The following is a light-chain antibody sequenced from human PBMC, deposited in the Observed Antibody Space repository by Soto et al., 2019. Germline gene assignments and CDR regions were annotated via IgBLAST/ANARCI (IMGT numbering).Light chain of an antibody. CDR3: SSYTSSSTLV. CDR2: EVS. V-gene: IGLV2-14*01. J-gene: IGLJ3*02. Sequence: QSALTQPASVSGSPGQSITISCTGTSSDVGGYNYVSWYQQHPGKAPKLMIYEVSNRPSGVSNRFSGSKSGNTASLTISGLQAEDEADYYCSSYTSSSTLVFGGGTKLNRP. CDR1: SSDVGGYNY.